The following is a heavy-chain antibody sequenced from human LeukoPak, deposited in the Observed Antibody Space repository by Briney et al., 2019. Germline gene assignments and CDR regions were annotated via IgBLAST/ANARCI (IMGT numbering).Heavy chain of an antibody. CDR3: ARDYYKNFDY. V-gene: IGHV3-21*01. J-gene: IGHJ4*02. Sequence: GGSLRLSRAASGFTFSSYTMNWVRQAPGKGLEWVSSISSSSSYIFYADSVKGRFTISRDNAKNSLYLQMNSLRAEDTAVYYCARDYYKNFDYWGQGTLVTVSS. CDR2: ISSSSSYI. CDR1: GFTFSSYT. D-gene: IGHD3-22*01.